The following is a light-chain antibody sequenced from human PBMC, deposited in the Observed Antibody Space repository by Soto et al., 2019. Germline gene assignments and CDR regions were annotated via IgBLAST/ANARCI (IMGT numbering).Light chain of an antibody. J-gene: IGLJ3*02. V-gene: IGLV2-14*01. CDR3: SSYTSSSTLV. CDR2: DVN. Sequence: QSVLTQPASVSASPGQSITISCSGTSSDVGAFDSVSWWYQQHPDKAPKLMIYDVNYRPSGVSNRFSGSKSGNTASLTISGLQADDEADYYCSSYTSSSTLVFGGGTKVTVL. CDR1: SSDVGAFDS.